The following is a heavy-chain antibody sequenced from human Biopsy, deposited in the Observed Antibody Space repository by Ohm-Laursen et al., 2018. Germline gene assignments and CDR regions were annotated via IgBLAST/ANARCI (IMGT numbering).Heavy chain of an antibody. V-gene: IGHV1-69*06. CDR3: ATKLTGYFHH. J-gene: IGHJ1*01. D-gene: IGHD3-9*01. CDR2: NIPILGTG. CDR1: EGTFSNYG. Sequence: ASVKVSCKSPEGTFSNYGVNWVRQAPGQGLEWLGGNIPILGTGNYAQKFQDRVTVAADTSTSTATMELRSLRSDGTAVYYCATKLTGYFHHWGQGTLVIVSS.